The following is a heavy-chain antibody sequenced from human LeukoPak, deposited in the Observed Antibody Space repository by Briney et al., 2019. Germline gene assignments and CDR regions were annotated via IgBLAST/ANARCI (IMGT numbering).Heavy chain of an antibody. CDR1: GGSISSYY. D-gene: IGHD6-13*01. CDR2: IYSSGNT. V-gene: IGHV4-4*07. CDR3: ASGSSSWTSFDY. Sequence: SETLSLTCTVSGGSISSYYWSWIRQPAGKGLEWIGRIYSSGNTNYNPSLKSRVTMSLDTSKNQLSLKLGSVTAADTAVYYCASGSSSWTSFDYWGQGTLVTVSS. J-gene: IGHJ4*02.